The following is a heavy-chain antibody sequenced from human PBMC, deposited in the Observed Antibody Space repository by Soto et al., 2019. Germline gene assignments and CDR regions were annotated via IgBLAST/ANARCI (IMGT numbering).Heavy chain of an antibody. D-gene: IGHD6-25*01. J-gene: IGHJ6*02. CDR3: ARDSGGGSSQEGGYYDYGMDV. CDR2: IYYSGST. Sequence: QVQLQESGPGLVKPSQTLSLTCTVSGGSISSGDYYWSWIRQPPGKGLEWIGYIYYSGSTYYNPSPQSRVNSSVAPSKTQFSLELGSVAAAHTAVYDCARDSGGGSSQEGGYYDYGMDVWGQGTTVTVSS. CDR1: GGSISSGDYY. V-gene: IGHV4-30-4*01.